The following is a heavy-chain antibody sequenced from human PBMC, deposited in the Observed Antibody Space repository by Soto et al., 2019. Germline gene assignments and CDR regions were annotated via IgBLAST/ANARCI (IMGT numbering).Heavy chain of an antibody. J-gene: IGHJ4*02. D-gene: IGHD1-26*01. V-gene: IGHV3-74*01. CDR2: INTDGSTT. CDR1: GFTFSSYW. Sequence: EVPLVESGGGLVQPGGSLRLSCAVSGFTFSSYWMHWVRQAPGKGLVWVSRINTDGSTTSYADSVKGRFSISRDNAKNTLYLQMNSLRAEDTAVYYCARVAGGTYYFDYWGQGTLVTVSP. CDR3: ARVAGGTYYFDY.